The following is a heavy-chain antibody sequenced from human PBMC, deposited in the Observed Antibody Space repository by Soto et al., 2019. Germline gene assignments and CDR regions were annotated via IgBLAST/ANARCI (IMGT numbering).Heavy chain of an antibody. Sequence: ASVKVSCKASGYTFTSHGITWVRQAPGQGLEWMGWISAYNGNTNYAQKLQGRVTMTTDTSTSTAYMELRSLRSDDTAVYYCARISGYDGDNWFDPWGQGTLVTSPQ. J-gene: IGHJ5*02. CDR3: ARISGYDGDNWFDP. D-gene: IGHD5-12*01. CDR1: GYTFTSHG. V-gene: IGHV1-18*01. CDR2: ISAYNGNT.